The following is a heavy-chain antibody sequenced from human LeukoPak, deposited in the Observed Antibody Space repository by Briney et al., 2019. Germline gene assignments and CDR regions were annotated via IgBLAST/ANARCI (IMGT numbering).Heavy chain of an antibody. J-gene: IGHJ4*02. D-gene: IGHD3-10*01. CDR1: GFTFSSYA. CDR3: ARDESMVRGVIITPPYFDY. Sequence: PGGSLRLSCAASGFTFSSYALSWVRQAPGKGLEWVSATSGSGGSTYYADSVKGRFTISRDNSKNTLYLQMNSLRAEDTAVYYCARDESMVRGVIITPPYFDYWGQGTLVTVSS. CDR2: TSGSGGST. V-gene: IGHV3-23*01.